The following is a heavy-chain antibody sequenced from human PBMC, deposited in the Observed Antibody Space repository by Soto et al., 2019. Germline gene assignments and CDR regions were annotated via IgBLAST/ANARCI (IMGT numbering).Heavy chain of an antibody. CDR2: IYYSGST. Sequence: PSETLSLTCAVSGYSISSSNWWGWIRQPPGKGLEWIGYIYYSGSTYYNPSLKSRVTMSVDTSKRQFSLKLSSVTAVDTAVYFCARAVGCSSTSCYSYYYYGMDVWGQGTTVTVSS. D-gene: IGHD2-2*01. CDR1: GYSISSSNW. V-gene: IGHV4-28*03. CDR3: ARAVGCSSTSCYSYYYYGMDV. J-gene: IGHJ6*02.